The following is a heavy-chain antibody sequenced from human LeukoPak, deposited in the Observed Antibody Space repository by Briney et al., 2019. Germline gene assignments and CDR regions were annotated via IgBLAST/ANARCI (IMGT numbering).Heavy chain of an antibody. CDR1: GFTFSSYA. D-gene: IGHD4-23*01. CDR2: ISDSGVST. V-gene: IGHV3-23*01. Sequence: PGGSLRLSCAASGFTFSSYAMSWVRQAPGKGLEWVSAISDSGVSTYYADSVKGRFTISRDNAKNSLYLQMNSLRAEDTAVYYCARDYGGSSPFDYWGQGTLVTVSS. CDR3: ARDYGGSSPFDY. J-gene: IGHJ4*02.